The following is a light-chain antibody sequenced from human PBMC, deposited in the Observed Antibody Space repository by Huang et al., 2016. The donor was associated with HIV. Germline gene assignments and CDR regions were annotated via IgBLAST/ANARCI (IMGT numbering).Light chain of an antibody. Sequence: EIVLTQSPATLSLSPGERATLSRRASQSVNLVWYQQKSGQAPRLLIYDASNRATGIPARFSGSGSGTDFTLTISSLEPEDFAVYYCQQRSYWPWTFGQGTKVEIK. CDR1: QSVN. J-gene: IGKJ1*01. V-gene: IGKV3-11*01. CDR3: QQRSYWPWT. CDR2: DAS.